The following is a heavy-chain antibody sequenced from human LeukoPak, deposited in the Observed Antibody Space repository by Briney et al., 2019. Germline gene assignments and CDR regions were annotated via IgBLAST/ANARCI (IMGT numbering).Heavy chain of an antibody. V-gene: IGHV3-7*01. CDR3: ARDRGSSGLDY. J-gene: IGHJ4*02. D-gene: IGHD6-25*01. CDR1: GFTFDNSW. Sequence: TGGSLRLSCAAFGFTFDNSWMSWVRQAPGRGLEWVANINQEGSVRHYVNSVKGRFTLSRDNAKNSVYLQMSSLRVEDSAVYYCARDRGSSGLDYWGQGMLVTVSS. CDR2: INQEGSVR.